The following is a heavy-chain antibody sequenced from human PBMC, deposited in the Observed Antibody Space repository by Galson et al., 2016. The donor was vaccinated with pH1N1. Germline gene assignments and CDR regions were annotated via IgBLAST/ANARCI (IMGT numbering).Heavy chain of an antibody. CDR3: ARSLASQGKLPLDFYFYGMDV. CDR1: GFTFSSYA. J-gene: IGHJ6*02. V-gene: IGHV3-64*01. CDR2: ISSDGGAT. Sequence: SLRLSCAASGFTFSSYAFHWVRQAPRQGLEYVSTISSDGGATYLAPSVKGRFTISRDNSKNTLYLHMGSLRIDDMATYYCARSLASQGKLPLDFYFYGMDVWGQGTTVTVSS. D-gene: IGHD1-7*01.